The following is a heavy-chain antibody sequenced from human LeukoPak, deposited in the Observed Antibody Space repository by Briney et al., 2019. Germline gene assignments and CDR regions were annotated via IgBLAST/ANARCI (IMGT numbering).Heavy chain of an antibody. Sequence: GASLRLSCAASGFTFGSYSMSWVRQTPGKGLEWISFIGSDSGDIYYADSVKGRFTISRDSAKNSLFLQMNSLRDEGTAVYFCAGGVYRSNPFDYWGQGTLVTVSS. J-gene: IGHJ4*02. D-gene: IGHD4-23*01. CDR2: IGSDSGDI. V-gene: IGHV3-48*02. CDR1: GFTFGSYS. CDR3: AGGVYRSNPFDY.